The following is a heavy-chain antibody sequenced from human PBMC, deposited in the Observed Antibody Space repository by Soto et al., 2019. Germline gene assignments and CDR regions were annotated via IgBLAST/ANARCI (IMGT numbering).Heavy chain of an antibody. CDR1: GGSISSGGYY. D-gene: IGHD6-25*01. CDR2: IYYSGST. Sequence: PSETLSLTCTVSGGSISSGGYYWSWIRQHPGKGLEWIGYIYYSGSTYYNPSLKSRVTISVGTSKNQFSLKLSSVTAADTAVYYCARSTSGDYYGMDVWGQGTTVTVSS. V-gene: IGHV4-31*03. CDR3: ARSTSGDYYGMDV. J-gene: IGHJ6*02.